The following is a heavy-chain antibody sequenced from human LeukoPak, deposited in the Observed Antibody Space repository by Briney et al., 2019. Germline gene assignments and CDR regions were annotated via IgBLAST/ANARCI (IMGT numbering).Heavy chain of an antibody. CDR1: GVSISSYY. CDR2: IYYSGST. V-gene: IGHV4-59*01. Sequence: SETLSLTCTVSGVSISSYYWSWIRQPPGKGLEWIGYIYYSGSTNYNPSLKSRVTISVDTSKNQFSLKLSSVTAADTAVYYCARGPDERWLQLIDYWGQGTLVTVSS. D-gene: IGHD5-24*01. CDR3: ARGPDERWLQLIDY. J-gene: IGHJ4*02.